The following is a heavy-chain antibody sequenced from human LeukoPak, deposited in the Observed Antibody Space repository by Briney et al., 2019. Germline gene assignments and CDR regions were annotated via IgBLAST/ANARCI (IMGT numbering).Heavy chain of an antibody. D-gene: IGHD6-13*01. J-gene: IGHJ5*02. CDR3: AKQDRFXRSSSWFDP. V-gene: IGHV3-23*01. CDR2: ISGSGGST. CDR1: GFTFSSYA. Sequence: GGSLRLSCAASGFTFSSYAMSWVRQAPGKGLEWVSAISGSGGSTYYADSVKGRFTISRDNSKNTLYLQMNSLRAEDTAVYYCAKQDRFXRSSSWFDPWGQGTLVTVSS.